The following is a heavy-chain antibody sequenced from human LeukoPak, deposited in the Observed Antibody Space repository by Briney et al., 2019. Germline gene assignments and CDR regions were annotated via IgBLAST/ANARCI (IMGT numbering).Heavy chain of an antibody. CDR3: ASSTANYDSSGYPYYYHYYMDV. D-gene: IGHD3-22*01. CDR2: IIPIFGTA. J-gene: IGHJ6*03. Sequence: GSSVKVSCKASGGTFSSYAISWVRQAPGQGLEWMGGIIPIFGTANYAQKFQGRVTIITDESTSTAYMELSSLRSEDTAVYYCASSTANYDSSGYPYYYHYYMDVWGKGTTVTVSS. V-gene: IGHV1-69*05. CDR1: GGTFSSYA.